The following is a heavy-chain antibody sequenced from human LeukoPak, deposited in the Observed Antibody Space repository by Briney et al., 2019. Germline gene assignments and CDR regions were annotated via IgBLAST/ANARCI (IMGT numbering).Heavy chain of an antibody. D-gene: IGHD4-17*01. CDR2: IYFSGST. CDR3: ARERPVTTYYYFDY. J-gene: IGHJ4*02. CDR1: GCSISSYY. Sequence: SETLSLTCTVSGCSISSYYWSWIRQPPGQGLEWIGDIYFSGSTNYNPSLKSRVTTSVDTSKNQFSLKMSSVTAADTAVYYCARERPVTTYYYFDYWGQGTLVTVSS. V-gene: IGHV4-59*01.